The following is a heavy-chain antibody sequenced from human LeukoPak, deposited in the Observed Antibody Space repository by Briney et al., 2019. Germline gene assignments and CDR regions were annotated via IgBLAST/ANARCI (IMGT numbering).Heavy chain of an antibody. CDR2: IYYSGST. CDR3: ARVPRWAFGSHAFDI. Sequence: SQTLSLTCTVSGGSISSGGYSWSWIRQHPGKGLEWIGYIYYSGSTYYNPSLKSRVTISVDTPKNQFSLKLSSVTAADTAVYYCARVPRWAFGSHAFDIWGQGTMVTVSS. CDR1: GGSISSGGYS. J-gene: IGHJ3*02. V-gene: IGHV4-31*03. D-gene: IGHD4-23*01.